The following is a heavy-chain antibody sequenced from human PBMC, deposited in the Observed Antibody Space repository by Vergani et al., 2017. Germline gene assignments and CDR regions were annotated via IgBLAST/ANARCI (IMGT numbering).Heavy chain of an antibody. J-gene: IGHJ3*02. CDR3: ARAGWELLYAFDI. Sequence: EVQLVESGGGLVQPGGSLRLSCAASGFTFSSYDMHWVRQATGKGLEWVSAIGTAGDTYYPGSVKGRFTISRENAKNSLYLQMNSLRAGDTAVYYCARAGWELLYAFDIWGQGIMVTVSS. CDR2: IGTAGDT. V-gene: IGHV3-13*01. CDR1: GFTFSSYD. D-gene: IGHD1-26*01.